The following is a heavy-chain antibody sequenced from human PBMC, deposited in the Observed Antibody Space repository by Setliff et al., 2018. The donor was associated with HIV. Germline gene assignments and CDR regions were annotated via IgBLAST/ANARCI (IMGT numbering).Heavy chain of an antibody. CDR2: ISSNGGST. CDR1: VFTFNNYG. CDR3: AKDPYSSGLNWFDP. D-gene: IGHD6-19*01. J-gene: IGHJ5*02. Sequence: GGSLRLSCAASVFTFNNYGMNWVRQAPGKGLEYVSAISSNGGSTYYADSVKGRFTISRDNSKNTLYLQMNSLRAEDTAVYYCAKDPYSSGLNWFDPWGQGTLVTVSS. V-gene: IGHV3-64*04.